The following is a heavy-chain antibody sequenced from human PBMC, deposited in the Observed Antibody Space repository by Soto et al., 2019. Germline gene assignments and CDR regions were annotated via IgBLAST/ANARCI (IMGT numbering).Heavy chain of an antibody. V-gene: IGHV1-69*02. CDR2: IIPILGIA. Sequence: ASVKVSCKASGGTFSSYTISWVRQAPGQGLEWMGRIIPILGIANYAQKFQGRVTITADKSTSTAYMELSSLRSEDTAVYYCAGRTDTAMVTYWYYFDYWGQGTLVTVSS. CDR3: AGRTDTAMVTYWYYFDY. D-gene: IGHD5-18*01. J-gene: IGHJ4*02. CDR1: GGTFSSYT.